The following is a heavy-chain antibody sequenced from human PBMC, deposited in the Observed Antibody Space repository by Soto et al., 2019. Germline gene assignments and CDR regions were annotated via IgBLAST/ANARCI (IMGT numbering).Heavy chain of an antibody. D-gene: IGHD2-2*01. Sequence: QVQLVQSGAEVKKPGSSVTVSCKASGGTFSSYAISWVRQAPGQGLEWMGRIFPFIGTANDAQKFQGRLTLSSDESTCTVFVELISLRSADTAVYFCARVLMPKVTSSYYYSMDVWGQRTTVTVS. CDR3: ARVLMPKVTSSYYYSMDV. CDR2: IFPFIGTA. J-gene: IGHJ6*02. V-gene: IGHV1-69*01. CDR1: GGTFSSYA.